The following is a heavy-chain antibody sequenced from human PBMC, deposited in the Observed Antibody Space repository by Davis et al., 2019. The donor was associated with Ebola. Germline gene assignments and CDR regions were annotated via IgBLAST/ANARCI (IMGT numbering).Heavy chain of an antibody. V-gene: IGHV3-23*01. J-gene: IGHJ3*02. CDR3: AKDHITMIVVVMDAFDI. D-gene: IGHD3-22*01. CDR2: ISGSGGST. CDR1: GFTFSSYA. Sequence: GESLKISCAASGFTFSSYAMSWVRQAPGKGLEWVSAISGSGGSTYYADSVKGRFTISRDNSKNTLYLQMNSLRAEDTAVYYCAKDHITMIVVVMDAFDIWGQGTMVTVSS.